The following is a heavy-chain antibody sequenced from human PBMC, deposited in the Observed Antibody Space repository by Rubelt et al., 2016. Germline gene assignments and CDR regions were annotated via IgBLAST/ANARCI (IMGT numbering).Heavy chain of an antibody. J-gene: IGHJ4*02. CDR3: ARGQRYSIGPAVY. V-gene: IGHV3-7*01. D-gene: IGHD6-13*01. Sequence: VQPGGSLRLSCAASGFSFSNYWMSWVRQAPGKGLEWVANIKQDGSEKYYVDSVKGRFTISRDNAKNSLFLQMNSLRVEDTAGYYCARGQRYSIGPAVYWGQGTLVTVSS. CDR1: GFSFSNYW. CDR2: IKQDGSEK.